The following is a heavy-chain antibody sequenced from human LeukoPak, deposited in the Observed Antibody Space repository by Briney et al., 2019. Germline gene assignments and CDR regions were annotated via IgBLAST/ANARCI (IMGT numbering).Heavy chain of an antibody. D-gene: IGHD3-22*01. CDR2: IYYSGST. CDR3: ARDYYDSSGYYYAWSFDP. CDR1: GGSVSSGSYY. Sequence: SETLSLTCTVSGGSVSSGSYYWSWIRQPPGKGLEWIGYIYYSGSTNYNPSLKSRVTISVDTSKNQFSLKLSSVTAADTAVYYCARDYYDSSGYYYAWSFDPWGQGTLVTVSS. J-gene: IGHJ5*02. V-gene: IGHV4-61*01.